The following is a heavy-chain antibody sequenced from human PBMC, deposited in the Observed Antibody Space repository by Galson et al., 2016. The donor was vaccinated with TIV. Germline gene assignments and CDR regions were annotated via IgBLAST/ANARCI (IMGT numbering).Heavy chain of an antibody. CDR1: GYTFSSYG. CDR2: IWYDGSIK. Sequence: SLRLSCAASGYTFSSYGMHWVRQAPGKGLEWVAVIWYDGSIKYNEDAVKGRFTISRDKSKNTLYLAMSSQRAEDTAVYYCARIIVSYGMDVWGQGTTVTVSS. CDR3: ARIIVSYGMDV. V-gene: IGHV3-33*01. D-gene: IGHD2/OR15-2a*01. J-gene: IGHJ6*02.